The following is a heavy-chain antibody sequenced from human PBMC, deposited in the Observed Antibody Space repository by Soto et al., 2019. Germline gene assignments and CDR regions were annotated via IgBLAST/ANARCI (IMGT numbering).Heavy chain of an antibody. CDR3: ARWGTTGGLDV. CDR1: GFTFRSYV. D-gene: IGHD3-16*01. J-gene: IGHJ4*02. V-gene: IGHV3-33*05. Sequence: QVQLVESGGGVVQPGTSLRLSCVGSGFTFRSYVIHWVRQAPGKGLEWVALTSYDGSNNFYGDSVKGRFTISRRNSRNTVELQMDSLTFDDTALYYFARWGTTGGLDVWGQGTLVSVSS. CDR2: TSYDGSNN.